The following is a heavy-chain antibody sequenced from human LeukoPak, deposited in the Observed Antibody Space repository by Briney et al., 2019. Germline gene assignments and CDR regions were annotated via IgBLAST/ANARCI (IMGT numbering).Heavy chain of an antibody. V-gene: IGHV1-24*01. CDR3: ARDLYVGATWYYFDY. D-gene: IGHD1-26*01. J-gene: IGHJ4*02. CDR1: GYTLTELS. CDR2: FDPENGDT. Sequence: EASVKVSCKVSGYTLTELSIHWVRQAPGKGLEWMGGFDPENGDTIYAQKFQGRVTMTRDMSTSTVYMELSSLRSEDTAVYYCARDLYVGATWYYFDYWGQGTLVTVSS.